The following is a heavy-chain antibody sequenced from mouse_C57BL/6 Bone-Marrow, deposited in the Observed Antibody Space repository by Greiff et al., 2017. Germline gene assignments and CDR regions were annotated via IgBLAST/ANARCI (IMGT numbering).Heavy chain of an antibody. J-gene: IGHJ2*01. V-gene: IGHV5-16*01. Sequence: EVQVVESEGGLVQPGSSMKLSCTASGFTFSDYYMAWVRQVPEKGLEWVGNINYDGSSTYYLDSLKSRFIISRDNAKNILYLQMSSRKSEDTATYYCARDSTGTNYFDYWGQGTTLTVSS. D-gene: IGHD4-1*02. CDR3: ARDSTGTNYFDY. CDR1: GFTFSDYY. CDR2: INYDGSST.